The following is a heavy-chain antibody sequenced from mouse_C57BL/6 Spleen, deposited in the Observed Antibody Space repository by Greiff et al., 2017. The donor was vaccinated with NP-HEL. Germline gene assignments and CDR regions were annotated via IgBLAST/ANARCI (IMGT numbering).Heavy chain of an antibody. Sequence: DVQLVESGGGLVKPGGSLKLSCAASGFTFSSYAMSWVRQTPEKRLEWVATISDGGNYTYYPDNVKGRFTISRDNAKNILYLQMSHLKSEDTSMYYCARDGGLGRCFDFWGQGTTLTVSS. CDR2: ISDGGNYT. J-gene: IGHJ2*01. CDR1: GFTFSSYA. D-gene: IGHD4-1*01. CDR3: ARDGGLGRCFDF. V-gene: IGHV5-4*01.